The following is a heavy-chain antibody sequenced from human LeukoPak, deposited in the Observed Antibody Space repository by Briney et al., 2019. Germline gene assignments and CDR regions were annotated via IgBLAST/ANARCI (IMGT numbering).Heavy chain of an antibody. CDR3: AKDLDDTTTFYSFHH. D-gene: IGHD2/OR15-2a*01. Sequence: GGSLRLSCAASGFTFSNYAMSWARQAPGKGLEWVSTIRGSDDATYYADSVKGRFTISRDNFKNIVYLQMDSLRAEDTAVYYCAKDLDDTTTFYSFHHWGQGTLVTVSS. V-gene: IGHV3-23*01. CDR1: GFTFSNYA. J-gene: IGHJ1*01. CDR2: IRGSDDAT.